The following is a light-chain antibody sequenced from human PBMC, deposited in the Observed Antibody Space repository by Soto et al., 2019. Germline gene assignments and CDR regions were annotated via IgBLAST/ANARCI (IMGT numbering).Light chain of an antibody. Sequence: QSALTQPASVSGSPGQSITISCTGTSSDVGGYNYVAWYQHQPGKAPKLMIYDVTNRPSGVSNRFSGSKSGNTASLTISGLQAEDEADYYCSSYTSSSTLTYVFGTGTKVTVL. V-gene: IGLV2-14*03. CDR1: SSDVGGYNY. J-gene: IGLJ1*01. CDR2: DVT. CDR3: SSYTSSSTLTYV.